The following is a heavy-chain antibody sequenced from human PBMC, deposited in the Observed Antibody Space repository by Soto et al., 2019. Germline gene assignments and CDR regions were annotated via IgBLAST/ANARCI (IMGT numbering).Heavy chain of an antibody. Sequence: GGSLRLSCAASGFTFSIYSMAWVRQAPGKGLEWVSTITDSGGSTFYADSVKGRFTISRDNSKNTLYLQMNSLSAEDTAVYYCALDQTYASSSSSDYWGQGALVTVSS. CDR3: ALDQTYASSSSSDY. CDR2: ITDSGGST. J-gene: IGHJ4*02. D-gene: IGHD6-6*01. CDR1: GFTFSIYS. V-gene: IGHV3-23*01.